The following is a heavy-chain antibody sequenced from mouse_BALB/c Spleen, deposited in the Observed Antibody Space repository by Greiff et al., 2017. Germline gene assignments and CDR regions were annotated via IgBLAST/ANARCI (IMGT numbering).Heavy chain of an antibody. CDR2: IRSKSNNYAT. Sequence: EVQVVESGGGLVQPKGSLKLSCAASGFTFNTYAMNWVRQAPGKGLEWVARIRSKSNNYATYYADSVKDRFTISRDDSQSMLYLQMNNLKTEDTAMYYCVRLVGRGDYYAMDYWGQGTSVTVSS. CDR1: GFTFNTYA. V-gene: IGHV10-1*02. CDR3: VRLVGRGDYYAMDY. D-gene: IGHD1-1*02. J-gene: IGHJ4*01.